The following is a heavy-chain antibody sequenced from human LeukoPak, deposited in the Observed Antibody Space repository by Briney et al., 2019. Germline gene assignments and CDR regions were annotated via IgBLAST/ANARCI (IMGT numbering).Heavy chain of an antibody. CDR2: ISYDGSNK. CDR3: AKAPPLDY. Sequence: GRSLRLSCAASGFSFSSYGMHWVRQAPGKGLEWVAVISYDGSNKYYADSVKGRFTISRVNSKNTLYLQMNSLRAEDTAVYYCAKAPPLDYWGQGTLVTVSS. V-gene: IGHV3-30*18. J-gene: IGHJ4*02. CDR1: GFSFSSYG.